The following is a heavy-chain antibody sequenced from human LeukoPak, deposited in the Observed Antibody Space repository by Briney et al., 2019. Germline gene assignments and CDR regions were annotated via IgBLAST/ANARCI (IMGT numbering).Heavy chain of an antibody. CDR1: GFTFSSYA. V-gene: IGHV3-30-3*01. J-gene: IGHJ4*02. D-gene: IGHD2-15*01. CDR3: ARPVVAATPSDY. CDR2: ISYDGSNK. Sequence: AGGSLRLSCAASGFTFSSYAMHWVRQAPGKGLEWVAAISYDGSNKYYADSVKGRFTISRDNSKNTLYLQMNSLRAEDTAVYYCARPVVAATPSDYWGQGTLVTVSS.